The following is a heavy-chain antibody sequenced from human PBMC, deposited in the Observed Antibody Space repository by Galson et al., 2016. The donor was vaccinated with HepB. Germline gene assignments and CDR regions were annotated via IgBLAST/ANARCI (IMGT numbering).Heavy chain of an antibody. J-gene: IGHJ4*02. Sequence: LRLSCAASGFILSNNWMHWVRQAPGKGLVRVARVNEDGSRINHADSVRGRFTISRDIAKNTLYLQMNSLRVDDTAVYYCSRDFTGERDSWGQGTLVTVSS. CDR2: VNEDGSRI. CDR1: GFILSNNW. CDR3: SRDFTGERDS. D-gene: IGHD7-27*01. V-gene: IGHV3-74*01.